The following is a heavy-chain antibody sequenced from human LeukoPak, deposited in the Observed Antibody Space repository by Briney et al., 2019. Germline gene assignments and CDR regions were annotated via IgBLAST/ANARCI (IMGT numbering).Heavy chain of an antibody. CDR1: GGSISSYY. CDR3: AGGSGSYFLFGS. D-gene: IGHD3-10*01. J-gene: IGHJ4*02. CDR2: IYYSGST. V-gene: IGHV4-59*13. Sequence: PSETLSLTCTVSGGSISSYYGSWVRQPPGKGLEWFGYIYYSGSTNYNPSLKSRVTITVDTSKNQFSLKLSSVTPADTAVYYCAGGSGSYFLFGSWGQGTLVTVSS.